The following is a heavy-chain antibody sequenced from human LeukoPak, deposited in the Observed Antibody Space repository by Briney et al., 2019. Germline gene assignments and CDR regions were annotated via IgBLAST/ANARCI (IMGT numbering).Heavy chain of an antibody. CDR1: GFTFSSYA. CDR3: ARADSSIDY. V-gene: IGHV3-30-3*01. D-gene: IGHD6-19*01. Sequence: GGSLRLSCAASGFTFSSYAMHWVRQAPGKGLEWVAVISYDGSNKYYADSVKGRFTISRDNAKNSLYLQMNSLRAEDTAVYYCARADSSIDYWGQGTLVTVSS. J-gene: IGHJ4*02. CDR2: ISYDGSNK.